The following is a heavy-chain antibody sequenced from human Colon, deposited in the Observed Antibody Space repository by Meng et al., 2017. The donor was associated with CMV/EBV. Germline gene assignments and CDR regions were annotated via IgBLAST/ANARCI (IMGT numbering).Heavy chain of an antibody. D-gene: IGHD6-13*01. CDR2: IYYTGGN. CDR3: TRETGGSSLAY. V-gene: IGHV4-39*02. J-gene: IGHJ4*02. Sequence: QVQLQESVPRLVKPSETLPLTCTVSGGSISSPSYYWAWVRQPPGKGLEWIGSIYYTGGNFYSPSLKSRVTISIDTSKNHFSLKLNSVTAADTAMYYCTRETGGSSLAYWGQGILVTVSS. CDR1: GGSISSPSYY.